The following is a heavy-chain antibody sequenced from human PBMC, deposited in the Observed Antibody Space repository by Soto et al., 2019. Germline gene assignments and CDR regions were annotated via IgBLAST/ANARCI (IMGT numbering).Heavy chain of an antibody. Sequence: QIPLVQSGTEVKRSGASVKVSCKTSGYSFTTYGLSWVRQAPGRGLEWVGWISGYNGNTNYAQKFQGTVILTTDTPTITGYMEIKSLSSDDTAVYYCVRDTYYYHSSGPAPFEYWGQGTQVTVSS. D-gene: IGHD3-22*01. J-gene: IGHJ4*02. V-gene: IGHV1-18*01. CDR1: GYSFTTYG. CDR3: VRDTYYYHSSGPAPFEY. CDR2: ISGYNGNT.